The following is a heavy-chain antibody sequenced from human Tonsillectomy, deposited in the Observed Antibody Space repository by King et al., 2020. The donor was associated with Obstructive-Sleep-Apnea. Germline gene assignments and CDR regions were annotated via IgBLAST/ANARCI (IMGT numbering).Heavy chain of an antibody. V-gene: IGHV1-69*01. CDR3: AKSGGGFDPFDT. Sequence: VQLVQSGAEVKKPGSSVKVYCKPSGGTFSSEVINWVRQAPGQGLEWMGGIIPIFGRVNYARRFQGRVTITADESTTTAYMELSRLRSDDTAVYYCAKSGGGFDPFDTWGQGTMVTVSS. J-gene: IGHJ3*02. CDR2: IIPIFGRV. CDR1: GGTFSSEV. D-gene: IGHD2-15*01.